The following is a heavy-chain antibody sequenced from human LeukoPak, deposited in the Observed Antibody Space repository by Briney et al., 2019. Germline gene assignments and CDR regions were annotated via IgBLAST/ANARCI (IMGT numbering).Heavy chain of an antibody. Sequence: GASVKVSCKASGYTFTSYGISWVRQAPGQGLEWMGWISAYNGNTNYAQKLQGRVTMTTDTSTSTAYMELRSLRSDDTAVHYCARDSPPLRYFDWLLSSYYFDYWGQGTLVTVSS. CDR3: ARDSPPLRYFDWLLSSYYFDY. CDR1: GYTFTSYG. J-gene: IGHJ4*02. V-gene: IGHV1-18*01. D-gene: IGHD3-9*01. CDR2: ISAYNGNT.